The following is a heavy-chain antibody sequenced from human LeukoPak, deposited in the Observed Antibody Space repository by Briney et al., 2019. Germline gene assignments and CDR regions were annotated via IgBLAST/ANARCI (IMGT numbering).Heavy chain of an antibody. CDR1: GVTFSSYA. J-gene: IGHJ4*02. V-gene: IGHV1-69*04. D-gene: IGHD4-17*01. CDR2: IIPILGIA. CDR3: ARGTAVTTFVYGY. Sequence: AVTVSCTASGVTFSSYAISWARPAPGQGLEWMGRIIPILGIANYAQKFQGRVTITADKSTSTAYMELSSLRSEDTGVYYCARGTAVTTFVYGYWGQGTLVTVSS.